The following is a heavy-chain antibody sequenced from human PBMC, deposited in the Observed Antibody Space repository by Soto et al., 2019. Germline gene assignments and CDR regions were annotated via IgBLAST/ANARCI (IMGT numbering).Heavy chain of an antibody. CDR1: GGTFNNYA. CDR3: AKLGERSWFDP. V-gene: IGHV1-69*13. CDR2: IVPIFGTT. J-gene: IGHJ5*02. Sequence: ASVKVSCKASGGTFNNYAFSWVRQAPGQGLEWMGVIVPIFGTTDYARNFQGRVTMTADESSSTAYMELSSLRSDDTAVYYCAKLGERSWFDPWGQGTLVTVSS. D-gene: IGHD3-10*01.